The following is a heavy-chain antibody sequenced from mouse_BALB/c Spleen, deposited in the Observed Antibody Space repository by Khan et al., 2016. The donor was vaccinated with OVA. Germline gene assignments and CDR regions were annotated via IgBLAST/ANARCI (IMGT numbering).Heavy chain of an antibody. D-gene: IGHD2-14*01. V-gene: IGHV3-8*02. J-gene: IGHJ3*01. CDR1: GDSITSGY. Sequence: EVQLQESGPSLVKPSQTLSLTCSVTGDSITSGYWSWIRKFPGNKLEYMGYIIYTGYTYYNPSLKSRISITRHSSKNQYYQQLNSVTTEDTATYYCARSTYRYAFVYWGQGTLVTVSA. CDR2: IIYTGYT. CDR3: ARSTYRYAFVY.